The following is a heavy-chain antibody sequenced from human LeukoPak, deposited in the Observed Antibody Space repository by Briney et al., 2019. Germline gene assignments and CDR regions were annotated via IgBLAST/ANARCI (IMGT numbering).Heavy chain of an antibody. CDR1: GGSFSGYY. J-gene: IGHJ5*02. CDR3: AKNGQRGFSFDP. V-gene: IGHV4-34*01. Sequence: SETLSLTCAVYGGSFSGYYWSWIRQPPGKGLEWIGEGDHMGGTKYNPSLKSRVTISADSSKNQFSLKWYSVTAADTGLYYCAKNGQRGFSFDPWGQGTLVIVAS. CDR2: GDHMGGT. D-gene: IGHD2-8*01.